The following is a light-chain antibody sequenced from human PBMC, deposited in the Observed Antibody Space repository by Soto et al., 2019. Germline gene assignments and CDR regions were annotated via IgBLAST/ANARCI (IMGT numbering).Light chain of an antibody. CDR2: EVS. Sequence: QSALTQPASVSGSPGQWITISCTGTSSDIGGYNYVSWYQQHPGKAPKLMIYEVSNRPSGVSNRFSGSKSGNTASLTISGLHAEDEADYYCSSYTSSSSLGVFGTGTKLTVL. CDR3: SSYTSSSSLGV. J-gene: IGLJ1*01. CDR1: SSDIGGYNY. V-gene: IGLV2-14*03.